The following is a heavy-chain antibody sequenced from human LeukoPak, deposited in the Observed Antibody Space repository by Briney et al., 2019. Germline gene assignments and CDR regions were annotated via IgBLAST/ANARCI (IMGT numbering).Heavy chain of an antibody. CDR2: IGVAANT. CDR1: GFTFSSYD. D-gene: IGHD2-15*01. CDR3: AREGYCSGGSCYLSAFDI. J-gene: IGHJ3*02. V-gene: IGHV3-13*01. Sequence: GGSLRLSCAASGFTFSSYDMHWVRQATGKGLEWVSAIGVAANTFYSGSVKGRFTISRENAKNSLYLQMNSLRDEDTAVYYCAREGYCSGGSCYLSAFDIWGQGTMVTVSS.